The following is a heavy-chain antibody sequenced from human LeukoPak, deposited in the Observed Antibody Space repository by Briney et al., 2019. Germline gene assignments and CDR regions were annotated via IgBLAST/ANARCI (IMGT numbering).Heavy chain of an antibody. CDR1: GYTLTELS. Sequence: AASVKVSCKVSGYTLTELSMHWVRQAPGKGLEWMGGFDPEDGETIYAQKFQGRVTMTEDTSTDTAYMELGSLRSEDTAVYYCARRMTTVTTEGDWFDPGAREPWSPSPQ. D-gene: IGHD4-11*01. V-gene: IGHV1-24*01. CDR2: FDPEDGET. J-gene: IGHJ5*02. CDR3: ARRMTTVTTEGDWFDP.